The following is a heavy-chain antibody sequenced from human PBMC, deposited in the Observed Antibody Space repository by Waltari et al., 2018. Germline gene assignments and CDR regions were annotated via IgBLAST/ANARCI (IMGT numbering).Heavy chain of an antibody. D-gene: IGHD2-8*02. Sequence: EVQLVESGGGSIQPGGSLRLSCAASGFTVSNNFMMWVRQAPGKGLGWVSLNYGGGRPDTADAVQGQFTISRDTSKNTLQLQMNSLRGEDTAVYYCARDRHCTDSGCSGLWGQGTLVTVSS. V-gene: IGHV3-53*01. CDR3: ARDRHCTDSGCSGL. J-gene: IGHJ4*02. CDR2: NYGGGRP. CDR1: GFTVSNNF.